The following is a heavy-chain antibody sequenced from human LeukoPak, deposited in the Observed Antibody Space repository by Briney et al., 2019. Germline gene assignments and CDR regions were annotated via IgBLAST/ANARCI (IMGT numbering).Heavy chain of an antibody. Sequence: PSETLSLTCTLSGGSISTYYWSWIRQPPGKGLEWIGYIYYSGSSSYNPSLKSRGTISVDTSKNQFPLKLSSVTAADTAVYYCARGSITVVPAFDIWGQGTMVTVSS. V-gene: IGHV4-59*12. J-gene: IGHJ3*02. D-gene: IGHD3-3*01. CDR3: ARGSITVVPAFDI. CDR1: GGSISTYY. CDR2: IYYSGSS.